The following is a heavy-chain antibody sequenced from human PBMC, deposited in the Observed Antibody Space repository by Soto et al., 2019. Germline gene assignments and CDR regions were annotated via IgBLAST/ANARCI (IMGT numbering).Heavy chain of an antibody. CDR2: IIPIFGTT. CDR3: ARGSSSWPYFDY. J-gene: IGHJ4*02. Sequence: QVQLVQSGAEVKKPGSSVKVSCKASGGTFSSYAISWVRQAPGQGLEWMGRIIPIFGTTNYAQRFQGRVTITADPSTNTAYLELSSLRSEDTAVYFCARGSSSWPYFDYWGQGTLVTFSS. CDR1: GGTFSSYA. D-gene: IGHD6-13*01. V-gene: IGHV1-69*15.